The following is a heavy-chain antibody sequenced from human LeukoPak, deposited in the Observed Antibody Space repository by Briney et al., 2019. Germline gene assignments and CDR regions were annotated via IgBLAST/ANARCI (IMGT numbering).Heavy chain of an antibody. CDR2: ISSSSSYT. J-gene: IGHJ4*02. CDR3: AADQGSGWYV. Sequence: PGGSLRLSCAASGFTFSDYYMSWIRQAPGKGLEWVSYISSSSSYTNYADSVKGRFTISRDNAKNSLYLQMNSLRAEDTAVYYCAADQGSGWYVWGQGTLVTVSS. CDR1: GFTFSDYY. V-gene: IGHV3-11*05. D-gene: IGHD6-19*01.